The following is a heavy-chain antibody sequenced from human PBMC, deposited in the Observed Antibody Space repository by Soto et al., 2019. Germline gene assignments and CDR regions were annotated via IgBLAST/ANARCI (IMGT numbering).Heavy chain of an antibody. V-gene: IGHV4-4*09. Sequence: QVQLQESGPGLVKPSETLSLTCTVSGGSMSGQHWSWIRQPPGKGLEWIGHHSDSTNYNPSLKSRVTVSTDTSKNQFSLKLSSVTAADTAVYYFATYSVGEGGRGYWGQGTLVTVSS. D-gene: IGHD5-12*01. CDR2: HHSDST. CDR3: ATYSVGEGGRGY. CDR1: GGSMSGQH. J-gene: IGHJ4*02.